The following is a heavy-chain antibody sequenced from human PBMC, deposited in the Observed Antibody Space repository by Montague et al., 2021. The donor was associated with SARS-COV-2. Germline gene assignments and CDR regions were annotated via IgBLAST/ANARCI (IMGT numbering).Heavy chain of an antibody. V-gene: IGHV6-1*01. CDR2: TYYGSSWNT. Sequence: CAISGDSVSRNIPAWNWIRQSPSRGLEWLGRTYYGSSWNTDYAVSVKSRITISPDTSKNQFSLHLNSVTPEDTAVYYCARGWNYAFDIWSQGTMVTVSS. J-gene: IGHJ3*02. CDR3: ARGWNYAFDI. D-gene: IGHD1-7*01. CDR1: GDSVSRNIPA.